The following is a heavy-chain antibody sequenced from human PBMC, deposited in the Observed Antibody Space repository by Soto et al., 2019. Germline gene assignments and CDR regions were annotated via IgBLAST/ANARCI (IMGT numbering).Heavy chain of an antibody. V-gene: IGHV4-34*01. Sequence: ETLSLTCAVYGGSFSGYYWSWIRQPPGKGLEWIGEINHSGSTNYNPSLKSRVTISVDTSKNQFSLKLSSVTAADTAVYYCARGPRDYYDSSGYFDYWGQGTLVTVSS. CDR2: INHSGST. J-gene: IGHJ4*02. CDR1: GGSFSGYY. D-gene: IGHD3-22*01. CDR3: ARGPRDYYDSSGYFDY.